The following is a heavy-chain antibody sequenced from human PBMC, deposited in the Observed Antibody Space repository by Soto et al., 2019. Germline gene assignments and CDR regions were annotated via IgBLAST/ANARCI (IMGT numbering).Heavy chain of an antibody. CDR3: AKGAVAATRGFVYYFDY. Sequence: EVQLLESGGGLVQPGGSLRLSCAAPGFTFSSYAMSWVRQAPGKGLEWVSAISGSGGSTYYADSVKGRFTISRDNSKNTLYLQMNSLRAEDTAVYYCAKGAVAATRGFVYYFDYWGQGTLVTVSS. D-gene: IGHD2-15*01. CDR2: ISGSGGST. CDR1: GFTFSSYA. V-gene: IGHV3-23*01. J-gene: IGHJ4*02.